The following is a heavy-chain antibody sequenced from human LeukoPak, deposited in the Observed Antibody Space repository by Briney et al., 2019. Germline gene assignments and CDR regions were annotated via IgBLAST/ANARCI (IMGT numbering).Heavy chain of an antibody. CDR3: AKGHPYLNWFDP. J-gene: IGHJ5*02. V-gene: IGHV3-23*01. CDR1: GFTFSSYA. Sequence: TGGSLRLSCAASGFTFSSYAISWVRQAPGKGLEWVSAISGSGGSTYYADSVKGRFTISRDNSKNTLYLQMNSLRAEDTAVYYCAKGHPYLNWFDPWGQGTLVTVSS. CDR2: ISGSGGST.